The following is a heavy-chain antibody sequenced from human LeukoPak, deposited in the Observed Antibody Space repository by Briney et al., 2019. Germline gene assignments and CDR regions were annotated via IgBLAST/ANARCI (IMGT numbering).Heavy chain of an antibody. V-gene: IGHV3-23*01. CDR2: ISGSGGST. Sequence: GGSLRLSCAASGFTFSSYAMSWVRQAPGKGLEWVSAISGSGGSTYYADSVKGRFTISRDNSKNTLYLQMNSLRAEDTAVYYCASLAYCGGDCYSTDAFDIWGQGTMVTVSS. CDR3: ASLAYCGGDCYSTDAFDI. D-gene: IGHD2-21*02. CDR1: GFTFSSYA. J-gene: IGHJ3*02.